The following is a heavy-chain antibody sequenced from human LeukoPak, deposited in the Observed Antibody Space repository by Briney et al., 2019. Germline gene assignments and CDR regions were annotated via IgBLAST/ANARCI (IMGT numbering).Heavy chain of an antibody. D-gene: IGHD5-18*01. CDR2: LYSGGST. CDR1: GFTAISNY. J-gene: IGHJ4*02. Sequence: GGSLRLSCAASGFTAISNYMSWVRQAPGKGLEWVSVLYSGGSTYYADSVKGRFTISRGNLKNTLYLQMNSLRAEDTAVYYCARDLGYNYGYGYWGQGTLVTVSS. V-gene: IGHV3-66*01. CDR3: ARDLGYNYGYGY.